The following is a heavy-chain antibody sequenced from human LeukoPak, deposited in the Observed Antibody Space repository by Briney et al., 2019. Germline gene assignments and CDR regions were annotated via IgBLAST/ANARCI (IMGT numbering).Heavy chain of an antibody. V-gene: IGHV3-30-3*01. CDR1: GFTFSTYA. D-gene: IGHD3-3*01. CDR3: ARDASDFWSGYGSIRFDY. J-gene: IGHJ4*02. Sequence: GGSLRLSCAASGFTFSTYAMHWVRQAPGQGLGWVAVISSDGNNKYYADSVKGRFTISRDNSKNTLYLQMNSLRAEDTAVYYCARDASDFWSGYGSIRFDYWGQGTLVTVSS. CDR2: ISSDGNNK.